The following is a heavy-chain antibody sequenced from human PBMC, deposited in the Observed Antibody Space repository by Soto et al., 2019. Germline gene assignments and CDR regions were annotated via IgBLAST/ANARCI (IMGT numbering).Heavy chain of an antibody. CDR2: VYYTGIA. J-gene: IGHJ4*02. CDR1: GGSLTSYY. D-gene: IGHD2-8*01. V-gene: IGHV4-59*08. CDR3: GRRMVSTETFNY. Sequence: SETLSLTCTVSGGSLTSYYWIWIRQPPGKGLEWIGFVYYTGIARYNPSLKSRVTISVDTSKNQFSLKLTSVTAADTAISYCGRRMVSTETFNYWVQGTLVTVSS.